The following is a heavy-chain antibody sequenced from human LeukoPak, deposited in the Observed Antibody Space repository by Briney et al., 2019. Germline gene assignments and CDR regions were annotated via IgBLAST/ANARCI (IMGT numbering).Heavy chain of an antibody. Sequence: PGGSLRLSCAASGFTFSDYYMNWIRRAPGKGLEWVSYISSTGSTIYYADSVKGRFTISRDNTKNSLYLQMNSLRADDTAVYYCATTAPYNWNHEDYWGQGTLVTVSP. CDR2: ISSTGSTI. J-gene: IGHJ4*02. CDR1: GFTFSDYY. V-gene: IGHV3-11*01. D-gene: IGHD1-14*01. CDR3: ATTAPYNWNHEDY.